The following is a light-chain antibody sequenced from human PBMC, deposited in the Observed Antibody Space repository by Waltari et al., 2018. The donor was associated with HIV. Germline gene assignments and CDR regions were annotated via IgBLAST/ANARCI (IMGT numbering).Light chain of an antibody. Sequence: QLVLTQSPSVSASLGASVKLTCTLSSGHSHYAIAWHQQQPEKGPRDLMKLNSDGSHNKGDGIPDLFAGSSAGAERYLTISSLQSDDEADYYCQTWDTGIQVFGGGTKLTVL. CDR1: SGHSHYA. CDR3: QTWDTGIQV. V-gene: IGLV4-69*01. J-gene: IGLJ3*02. CDR2: LNSDGSH.